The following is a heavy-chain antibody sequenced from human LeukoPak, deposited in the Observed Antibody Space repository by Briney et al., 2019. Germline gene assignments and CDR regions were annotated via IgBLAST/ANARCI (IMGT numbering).Heavy chain of an antibody. D-gene: IGHD4-17*01. J-gene: IGHJ4*02. Sequence: GGSLRLSCAASGFTFSSYWMSWVRQAPGKGLEWVANIKQDGSEKYYVDSVKGRFTISRDNGKNSLYLQMNSLRAEDTAVYFCASVYYGDYVVDYWGQGTLVTVSS. CDR2: IKQDGSEK. CDR3: ASVYYGDYVVDY. CDR1: GFTFSSYW. V-gene: IGHV3-7*01.